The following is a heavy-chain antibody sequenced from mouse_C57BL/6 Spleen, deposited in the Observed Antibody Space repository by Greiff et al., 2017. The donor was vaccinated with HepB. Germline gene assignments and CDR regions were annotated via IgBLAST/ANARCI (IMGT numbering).Heavy chain of an antibody. D-gene: IGHD2-1*01. Sequence: EVMLVESGGGLVQPGGSLSLSCAASGFTFTDYYMSWVRQPPGKALEWLGFIRNKANGYTTEYSASVKGRFTISRDNFQSILYLQMNALRAEDSATYYCARSYGNYGYFDYWGQGTTLTVSS. V-gene: IGHV7-3*01. CDR2: IRNKANGYTT. CDR3: ARSYGNYGYFDY. J-gene: IGHJ2*01. CDR1: GFTFTDYY.